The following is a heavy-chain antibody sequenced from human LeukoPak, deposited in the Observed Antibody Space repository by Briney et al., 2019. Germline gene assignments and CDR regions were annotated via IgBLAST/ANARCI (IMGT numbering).Heavy chain of an antibody. CDR2: VNHSGST. V-gene: IGHV4-34*01. D-gene: IGHD3-22*01. CDR3: ARAPKYYYDSSGHYFDY. J-gene: IGHJ4*02. CDR1: GGSFSGYY. Sequence: SETLSLTCAVYGGSFSGYYWSWVRQPPGKGLEWIGEVNHSGSTNYNPSLKSRVTISVDTSKNQFSLKLSSVTAADTAVYYCARAPKYYYDSSGHYFDYWGQGTLVTVSS.